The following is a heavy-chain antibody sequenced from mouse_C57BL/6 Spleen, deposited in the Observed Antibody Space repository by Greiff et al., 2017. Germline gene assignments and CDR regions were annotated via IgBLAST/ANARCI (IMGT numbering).Heavy chain of an antibody. V-gene: IGHV1-9*01. CDR3: ERPEGSSGYVELAY. CDR1: GYTFTGYW. Sequence: VQLQQSGAELMKPGASVKLSCTATGYTFTGYWIEWVKQRPGHGLEWIGEILPGSGSTNYNEKFKGKATFTADTSSNTAYMQFSSLTTEDSAIYDCERPEGSSGYVELAYWGQGTLVTVSA. CDR2: ILPGSGST. J-gene: IGHJ3*01. D-gene: IGHD3-2*02.